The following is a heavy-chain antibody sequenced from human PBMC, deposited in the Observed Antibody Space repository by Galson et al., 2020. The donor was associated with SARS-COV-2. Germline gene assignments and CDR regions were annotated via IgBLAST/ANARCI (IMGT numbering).Heavy chain of an antibody. CDR3: ARDRDGYNFLDY. CDR1: GGSISSGIDY. J-gene: IGHJ4*02. Sequence: ETSETLSLTCTVTGGSISSGIDYWSWIRQGPEKGLEWIGYIYYSGSTYYNPSVKSRVTISADTSKNQVSLRLNSVTAADTAVYYCARDRDGYNFLDYWGQGTLVTVSS. CDR2: IYYSGST. V-gene: IGHV4-30-4*01. D-gene: IGHD1-1*01.